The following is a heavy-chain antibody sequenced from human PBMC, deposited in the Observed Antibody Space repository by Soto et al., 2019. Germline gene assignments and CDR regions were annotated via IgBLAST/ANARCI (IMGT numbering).Heavy chain of an antibody. D-gene: IGHD3-10*01. CDR1: GFTFSSYA. J-gene: IGHJ4*02. Sequence: HPGGSLRLSCAVSGFTFSSYAMSWVRQAPGKGLEWVSGISGSGGSTYYADSVKGRFTISRDNSKNTLYLQMNSLRAEDTAVYYCAKFPGYYGSGSYHDYWGQGTLVTVSS. CDR3: AKFPGYYGSGSYHDY. CDR2: ISGSGGST. V-gene: IGHV3-23*01.